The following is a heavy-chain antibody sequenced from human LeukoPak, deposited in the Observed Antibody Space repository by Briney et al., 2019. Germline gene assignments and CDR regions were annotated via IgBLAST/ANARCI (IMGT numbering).Heavy chain of an antibody. CDR1: GGSISSYY. J-gene: IGHJ5*02. CDR2: IHYSGST. Sequence: SETLSLTCTVSGGSISSYYWSWIRQPPGKGLEWIGSIHYSGSTYYNPSLKSRVTISIDTSKNQFSLKLRSVTAADTAVYYCARDSYYDSSGHAPWGQGILVTVSS. CDR3: ARDSYYDSSGHAP. D-gene: IGHD3-22*01. V-gene: IGHV4-59*12.